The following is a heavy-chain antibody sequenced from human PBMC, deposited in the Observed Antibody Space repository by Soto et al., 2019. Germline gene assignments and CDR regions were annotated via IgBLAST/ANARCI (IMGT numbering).Heavy chain of an antibody. CDR2: ISSSSSYI. Sequence: EVQLVESGGGPVKPGGSLRLSCAASGFTFSSYSMNWVHQAPGKGLEWVSSISSSSSYIYYADSVKGRFTISRDNAKNSLYPQMNSLRAEDTAVYYCARDQPGYSYGYGLGYWGQGTLVTVSS. D-gene: IGHD5-18*01. CDR1: GFTFSSYS. V-gene: IGHV3-21*01. CDR3: ARDQPGYSYGYGLGY. J-gene: IGHJ4*02.